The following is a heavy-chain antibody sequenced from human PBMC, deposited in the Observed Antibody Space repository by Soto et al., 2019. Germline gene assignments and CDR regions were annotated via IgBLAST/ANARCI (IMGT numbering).Heavy chain of an antibody. D-gene: IGHD4-17*01. CDR1: GFTFSSYG. Sequence: QVQLVESGGGVVQPGRSLRLSCAASGFTFSSYGMHWVRQAPGKGLEWVAVISYDGSNKYYADSVKGRFTISRDNSKNTLYLQMNSLRAEDTAVYYCAKDPRYGGNLYYYYYYGMDVWGQGTTVTVSS. CDR2: ISYDGSNK. J-gene: IGHJ6*02. CDR3: AKDPRYGGNLYYYYYYGMDV. V-gene: IGHV3-30*18.